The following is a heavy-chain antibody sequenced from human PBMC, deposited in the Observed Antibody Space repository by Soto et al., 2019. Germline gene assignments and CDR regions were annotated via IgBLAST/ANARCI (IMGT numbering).Heavy chain of an antibody. J-gene: IGHJ4*02. Sequence: QVQLVQSGAEVKKPGSSVKVSCKASGGTFSSYAISWVRQAPGQGLEWMGGIIPIFGTANYAQKFQGRVTITADESTRTAYIELSSLRSEDTAVYYCASRGVRYYGSGSLLPDYWGQGTLVTVSS. CDR1: GGTFSSYA. CDR3: ASRGVRYYGSGSLLPDY. CDR2: IIPIFGTA. V-gene: IGHV1-69*01. D-gene: IGHD3-10*01.